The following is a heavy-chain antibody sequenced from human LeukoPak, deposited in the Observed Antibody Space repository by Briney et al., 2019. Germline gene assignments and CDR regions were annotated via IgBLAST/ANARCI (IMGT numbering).Heavy chain of an antibody. CDR1: GYTFTSYG. V-gene: IGHV1-18*01. J-gene: IGHJ6*02. Sequence: ASVKVSCKASGYTFTSYGISWVRQAPGQGLEWMGWISAYNGNTNYAQKLQGRVTMTTDTSTSTAYMELRSLRSDDTAVYYCARHNPYDILTGYSPYYYYYGMDVWGQGTTVTVSS. CDR3: ARHNPYDILTGYSPYYYYYGMDV. CDR2: ISAYNGNT. D-gene: IGHD3-9*01.